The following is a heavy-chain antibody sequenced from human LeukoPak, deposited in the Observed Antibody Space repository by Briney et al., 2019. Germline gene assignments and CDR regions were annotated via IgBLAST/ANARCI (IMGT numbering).Heavy chain of an antibody. J-gene: IGHJ4*02. V-gene: IGHV1-69*13. CDR3: ARELGDYFDY. CDR1: GGTFSSYA. Sequence: GASVRVPCKASGGTFSSYAISWVRQAPGQGLEWMGGIIPIFGTANYAQKFQGRVTITADESTSTAYMELSSLRSEDTAVYYCARELGDYFDYWGQGTLVTVSS. D-gene: IGHD7-27*01. CDR2: IIPIFGTA.